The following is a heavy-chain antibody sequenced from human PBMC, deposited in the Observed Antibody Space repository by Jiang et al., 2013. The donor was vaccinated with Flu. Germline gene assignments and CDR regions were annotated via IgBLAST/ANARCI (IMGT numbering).Heavy chain of an antibody. CDR3: ARTRMTTLIYGMDV. CDR2: IDWDDDK. CDR1: GFSLSTSGMC. V-gene: IGHV2-70*11. D-gene: IGHD4-11*01. J-gene: IGHJ6*04. Sequence: KPTQTLTLTCTFSGFSLSTSGMCVSWIRQPPGKALEWLARIDWDDDKYYSTSLKTRLTISKDTSKNQVVLTMTNMDPVDTATYYCARTRMTTLIYGMDVWGKRDHGHRLL.